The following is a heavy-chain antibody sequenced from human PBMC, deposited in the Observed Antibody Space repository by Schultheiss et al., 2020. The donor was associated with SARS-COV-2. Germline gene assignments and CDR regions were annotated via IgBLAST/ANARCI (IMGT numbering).Heavy chain of an antibody. CDR1: GFTFSSYS. Sequence: GESMKISCAASGFTFSSYSMNWVRQAPGKGLEWVSYISSSSSYTNYADSVKGRFTISRDNAKNSLYLQMNSLRAEDTAVYYCAREKGLSSGYFQHWGQGTLVTVSS. CDR3: AREKGLSSGYFQH. J-gene: IGHJ1*01. D-gene: IGHD3-10*01. V-gene: IGHV3-21*05. CDR2: ISSSSSYT.